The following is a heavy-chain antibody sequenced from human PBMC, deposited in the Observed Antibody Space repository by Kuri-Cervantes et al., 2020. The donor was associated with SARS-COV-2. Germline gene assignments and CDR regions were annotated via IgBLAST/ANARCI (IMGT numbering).Heavy chain of an antibody. D-gene: IGHD2-15*01. V-gene: IGHV4-34*01. Sequence: SETLSLSCAASGFTFSNSDMNWIRQPPGKGLEWIGEINHSGSTNYNPSLKSRVTISVDTSKNQFSLKLSSVTAADTAVYYCARGHVVVVVAARSGWFDPWGQGTLVTVSS. CDR2: INHSGST. CDR1: GFTFSNSD. CDR3: ARGHVVVVVAARSGWFDP. J-gene: IGHJ5*02.